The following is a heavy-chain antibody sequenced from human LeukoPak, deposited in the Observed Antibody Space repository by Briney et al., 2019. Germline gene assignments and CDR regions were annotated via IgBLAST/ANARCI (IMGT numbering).Heavy chain of an antibody. CDR3: ARDIKGPSYDFWSGYPSDYYYGMDV. J-gene: IGHJ6*02. D-gene: IGHD3-3*01. CDR1: GFTFSSYS. Sequence: GGSLRLSCAASGFTFSSYSMNWVRQAQGKGLEWVSSISSSSSYIYYADSVKGRFAISRDNAKNSLYLQMNSLRAEDTAVYYCARDIKGPSYDFWSGYPSDYYYGMDVWGQGTTVTVSS. CDR2: ISSSSSYI. V-gene: IGHV3-21*01.